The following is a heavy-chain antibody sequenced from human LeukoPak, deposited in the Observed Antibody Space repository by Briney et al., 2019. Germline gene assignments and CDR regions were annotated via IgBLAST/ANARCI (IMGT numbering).Heavy chain of an antibody. V-gene: IGHV3-23*01. CDR3: ARTIEMATISYFDY. CDR2: ISGSGGDT. J-gene: IGHJ4*02. Sequence: PGGSLRLSCAASGFTFSSYAMNWVRQAPGKGLEWVSTISGSGGDTYYADSVKGRFTISRDNAKNSLYLQMNSLRAGDTAVYYCARTIEMATISYFDYWGQGTLVTVSS. CDR1: GFTFSSYA. D-gene: IGHD5-24*01.